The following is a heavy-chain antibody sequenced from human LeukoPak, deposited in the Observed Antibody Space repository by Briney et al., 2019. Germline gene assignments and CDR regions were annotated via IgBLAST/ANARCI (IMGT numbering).Heavy chain of an antibody. J-gene: IGHJ4*02. Sequence: GGSLRLSCAVSGGTTGDYGMSWVRQAPGRGLEWVSGINWDGTNTYYAESVKGRFTISRDSAEKSLYLHMNSLRDDDTAFYYCVKDLGSNWYSFDYWGQGTLVTVSS. D-gene: IGHD6-13*01. CDR1: GGTTGDYG. CDR2: INWDGTNT. CDR3: VKDLGSNWYSFDY. V-gene: IGHV3-20*04.